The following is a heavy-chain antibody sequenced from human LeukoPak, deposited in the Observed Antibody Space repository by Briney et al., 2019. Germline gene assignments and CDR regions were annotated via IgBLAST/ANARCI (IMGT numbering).Heavy chain of an antibody. CDR2: IYHSGST. Sequence: PSETLSLTCAVSGYSISSGYYWGWIRQPPGKGLEWIGSIYHSGSTYYNPSLKSRVTISVDTSKNQFSLKLSSVTAADTAVYYCARLCGGDRYHWGQGTLVTVSS. D-gene: IGHD2-21*01. CDR1: GYSISSGYY. J-gene: IGHJ5*02. CDR3: ARLCGGDRYH. V-gene: IGHV4-38-2*01.